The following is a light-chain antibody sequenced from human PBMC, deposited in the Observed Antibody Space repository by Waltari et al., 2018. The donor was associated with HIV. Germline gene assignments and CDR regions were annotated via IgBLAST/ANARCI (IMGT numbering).Light chain of an antibody. J-gene: IGLJ2*01. CDR1: SSDVGSYNY. V-gene: IGLV2-14*01. Sequence: QSALTQPASVSGSPGQSITISCTGTSSDVGSYNYVSWFQQYPDKAPKLLIYEVTNRPSGISSRFSGSKSGSTASLTISGLQSEDEAVYFCTSFTASDTPPVLFGGGTKLTVL. CDR3: TSFTASDTPPVL. CDR2: EVT.